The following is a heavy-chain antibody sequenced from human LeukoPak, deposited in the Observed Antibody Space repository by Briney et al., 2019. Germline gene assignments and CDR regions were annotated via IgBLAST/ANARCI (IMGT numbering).Heavy chain of an antibody. D-gene: IGHD6-13*01. CDR1: GFTFSSYS. CDR2: ISSSSSYI. Sequence: GGSLRLSCAASGFTFSSYSMNWVRQAPGKGLEWVSSISSSSSYIYYADSVKGRFTISRDNAKNSLYLQMNSLRAEDTAVYYCARDLLPYSSSWYRARAFDIWGQGTMDTVSS. V-gene: IGHV3-21*01. J-gene: IGHJ3*02. CDR3: ARDLLPYSSSWYRARAFDI.